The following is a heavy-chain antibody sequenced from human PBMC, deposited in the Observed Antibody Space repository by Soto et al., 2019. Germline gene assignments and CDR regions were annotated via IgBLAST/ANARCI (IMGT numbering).Heavy chain of an antibody. V-gene: IGHV3-11*01. D-gene: IGHD5-12*01. CDR1: GFIFTDYS. Sequence: PGWSLRLSCAASGFIFTDYSLTWIRLAPGKGLEWISYITKGGETTQHADSVKGRFTISRDNAKKVLFLQMNSLRAEDTAVYYCARDPQRRDGYNFESWGRGTLVTVSS. CDR2: ITKGGETT. J-gene: IGHJ4*02. CDR3: ARDPQRRDGYNFES.